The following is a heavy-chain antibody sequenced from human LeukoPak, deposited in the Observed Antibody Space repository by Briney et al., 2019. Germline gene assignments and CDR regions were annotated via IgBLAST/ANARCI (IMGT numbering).Heavy chain of an antibody. J-gene: IGHJ4*02. CDR2: INPNSGGT. Sequence: GASVKVSCKASGYTFTGYFLHWVRQAPGQGLEWMGWINPNSGGTNYAQKFQGRVTMTRDTSITTAYMELSSLRSDDTAIYYCARVYYDFVGGSYRFSPDFDYWGQGTLVTVSS. CDR3: ARVYYDFVGGSYRFSPDFDY. D-gene: IGHD3-16*02. V-gene: IGHV1-2*02. CDR1: GYTFTGYF.